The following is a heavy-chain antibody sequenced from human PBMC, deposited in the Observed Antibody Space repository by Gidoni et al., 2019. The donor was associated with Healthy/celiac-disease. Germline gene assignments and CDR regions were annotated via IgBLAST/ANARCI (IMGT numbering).Heavy chain of an antibody. CDR3: AKDSSGWLDY. CDR2: ISGSGGST. CDR1: GLTFSSYA. Sequence: VQLLESGGGLVQPGGYLNQHCAASGLTFSSYAMSWGRQAPGKGLGWFSAISGSGGSTYYADSVKGRFTISRDNSKNTLYLQMNSLRAEDTAVYYCAKDSSGWLDYWGQGTLVTVSS. J-gene: IGHJ4*02. D-gene: IGHD6-19*01. V-gene: IGHV3-23*01.